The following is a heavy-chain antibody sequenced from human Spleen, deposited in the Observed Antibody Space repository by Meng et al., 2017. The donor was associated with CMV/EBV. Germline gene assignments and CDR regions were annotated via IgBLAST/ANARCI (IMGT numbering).Heavy chain of an antibody. D-gene: IGHD2-2*01. CDR3: AKVDGSTYACDH. J-gene: IGHJ4*02. V-gene: IGHV3-30*02. Sequence: GGSLRLSCAVSGFTFSTHDMHWVRQAPGKGLEWVAFIRYGGSDKYYADSVKGRFTISRDNSKNTLYLQMNSLRPEDTAVYHCAKVDGSTYACDHWGQGTLVTVSS. CDR2: IRYGGSDK. CDR1: GFTFSTHD.